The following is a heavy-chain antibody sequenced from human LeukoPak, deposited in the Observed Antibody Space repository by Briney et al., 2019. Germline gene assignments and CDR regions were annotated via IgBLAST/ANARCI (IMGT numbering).Heavy chain of an antibody. Sequence: ASVKVSCKASGYTFVTYGISWVRQAPGQGLEWMGWISPHNGNTKYAQKFQGRVTMTTDTSTSTAHMELRNLRSDDTAIYYCARTYLVLVPAASDYWGPGTLVTVSS. D-gene: IGHD2-2*01. CDR2: ISPHNGNT. CDR3: ARTYLVLVPAASDY. J-gene: IGHJ4*02. V-gene: IGHV1-18*01. CDR1: GYTFVTYG.